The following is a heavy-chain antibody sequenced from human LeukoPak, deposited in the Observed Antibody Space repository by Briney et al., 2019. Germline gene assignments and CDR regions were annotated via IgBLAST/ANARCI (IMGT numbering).Heavy chain of an antibody. CDR3: ARDVDDILTSQTNFDY. V-gene: IGHV1-18*01. J-gene: IGHJ4*02. Sequence: GASVKVSCKASGYTFTSYGISWVRQAPGQGLEWMGWISAYNGNTNYAQKLQGRVTMTTDTSTSTAYMELRSLRSDDTAVYYCARDVDDILTSQTNFDYWGQGTPVTVSS. CDR1: GYTFTSYG. CDR2: ISAYNGNT. D-gene: IGHD3-9*01.